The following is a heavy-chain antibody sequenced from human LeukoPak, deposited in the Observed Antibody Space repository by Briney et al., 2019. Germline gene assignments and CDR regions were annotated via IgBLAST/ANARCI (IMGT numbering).Heavy chain of an antibody. D-gene: IGHD5-18*01. V-gene: IGHV3-53*01. Sequence: GGSLRLSCAASGFTVSSNYMSWVRQAPGKGLEWVSVIYSGGSTYYADSVKGRFTISRDNSKNTLYLQMNSLRAEDTAVYYCARENSYGKDAFDIWGQGTMVTVSS. CDR2: IYSGGST. CDR3: ARENSYGKDAFDI. CDR1: GFTVSSNY. J-gene: IGHJ3*02.